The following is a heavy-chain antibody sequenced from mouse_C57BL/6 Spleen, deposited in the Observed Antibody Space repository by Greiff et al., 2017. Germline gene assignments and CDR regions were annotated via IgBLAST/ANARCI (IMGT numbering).Heavy chain of an antibody. V-gene: IGHV1-69*01. CDR2: IDPSDSYT. CDR3: ARDYGNYWYFDV. D-gene: IGHD2-1*01. Sequence: VKLQQPGAELVMPGASVKLSCTASGYTFTSYWMHWVKQRPGQGLEWIGEIDPSDSYTNYNQKFKGKSTLTVDKSSSTAYRQLSSLTAEDSAVYYCARDYGNYWYFDVWGTGTTVTVSS. CDR1: GYTFTSYW. J-gene: IGHJ1*03.